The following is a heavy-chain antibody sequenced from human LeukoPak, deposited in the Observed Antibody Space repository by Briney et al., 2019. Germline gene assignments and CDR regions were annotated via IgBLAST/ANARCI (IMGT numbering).Heavy chain of an antibody. D-gene: IGHD2-21*02. V-gene: IGHV3-21*01. CDR2: ISSSSSYI. CDR1: GFTFRSYS. CDR3: ATRVVVTAMGSFDY. J-gene: IGHJ4*02. Sequence: PGGSLRLSRAASGFTFRSYSMNWVRQAPGKGLEWVSSISSSSSYIYYADSVKGRFTISRDNAKNSLYLQMNSLRAEDTAVYYCATRVVVTAMGSFDYWGQGTLVTVSS.